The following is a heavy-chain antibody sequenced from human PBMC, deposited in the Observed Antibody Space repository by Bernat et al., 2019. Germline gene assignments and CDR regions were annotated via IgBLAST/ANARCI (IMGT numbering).Heavy chain of an antibody. J-gene: IGHJ4*02. D-gene: IGHD3-10*01. CDR1: GFTFSSYA. V-gene: IGHV3-23*04. Sequence: EVQLVESGGGLVKPGGSLRLSCAASGFTFSSYAMSWVRQAPGKGLEWVSAISGSGGSTYYADSVKGRFTISRDNSKNTLYLQMNSLRAEDTAVYYWAKEGGFRYYGSGSEIPLGYWGQGTLVTVSS. CDR3: AKEGGFRYYGSGSEIPLGY. CDR2: ISGSGGST.